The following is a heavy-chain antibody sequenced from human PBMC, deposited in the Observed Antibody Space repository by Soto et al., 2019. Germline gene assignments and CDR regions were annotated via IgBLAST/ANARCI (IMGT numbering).Heavy chain of an antibody. J-gene: IGHJ4*02. D-gene: IGHD3-10*01. CDR2: ISGGGDTT. Sequence: EVQLLESGGGLVQPGGPLRLSCAASGFTFNNYAMTWVRQAPGKGLEWISAISGGGDTTSYADSVKGRFTVSRDGSKNSLYLQMSSLRAEDTALYYCAKGRGGSGSLTPRVVFWGQGTLVTVSS. CDR1: GFTFNNYA. V-gene: IGHV3-23*01. CDR3: AKGRGGSGSLTPRVVF.